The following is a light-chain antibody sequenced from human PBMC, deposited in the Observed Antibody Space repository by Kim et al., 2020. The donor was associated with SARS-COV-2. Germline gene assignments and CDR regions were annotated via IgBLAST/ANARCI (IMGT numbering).Light chain of an antibody. CDR2: DNK. CDR3: ATWDGSLSAGV. Sequence: GQKVTISCSGSRFKIGSNYVSWYRQLPGAAPKLLIYDNKERPSGIPDRFSGSESGTSATLGITGLQTGDEAYYYCATWDGSLSAGVFGGGTRLTVL. J-gene: IGLJ3*02. CDR1: RFKIGSNY. V-gene: IGLV1-51*01.